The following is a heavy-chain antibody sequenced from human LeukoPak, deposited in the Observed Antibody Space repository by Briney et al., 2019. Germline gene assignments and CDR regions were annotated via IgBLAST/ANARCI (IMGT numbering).Heavy chain of an antibody. CDR2: IYLGDSDT. CDR1: GYSFTSYW. J-gene: IGHJ4*02. V-gene: IGHV5-51*01. CDR3: ARHVIVATRYIDY. Sequence: GESLKISCKGSGYSFTSYWIGWVRQMPGKGLEWMGIIYLGDSDTRYSPSFQGQVTISADKSISTAYLQWSSLKASDTAMYYCARHVIVATRYIDYWGQGTLVTVSS. D-gene: IGHD5-12*01.